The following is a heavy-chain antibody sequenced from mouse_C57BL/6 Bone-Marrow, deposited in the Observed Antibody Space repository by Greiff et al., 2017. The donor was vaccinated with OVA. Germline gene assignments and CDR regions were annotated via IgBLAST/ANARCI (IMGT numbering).Heavy chain of an antibody. Sequence: EVQGVESGGGLVKPGGSLKLSCAASGFTFSSYAMSWVRQTPEKRLEWVATISDGGSYTYYPDNVKGRFTISRDNAKNNLYLQMSHLKSEDTAMYYCARDGYDLVAYWGQGTLVTVSA. CDR3: ARDGYDLVAY. J-gene: IGHJ3*01. CDR2: ISDGGSYT. D-gene: IGHD2-2*01. V-gene: IGHV5-4*01. CDR1: GFTFSSYA.